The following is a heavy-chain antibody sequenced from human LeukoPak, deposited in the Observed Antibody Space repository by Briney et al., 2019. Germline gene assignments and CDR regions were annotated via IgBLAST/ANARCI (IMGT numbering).Heavy chain of an antibody. D-gene: IGHD3-22*01. CDR2: MYTSGST. J-gene: IGHJ5*02. V-gene: IGHV4-61*02. CDR3: ARDLTRGYLGSGNWFDP. CDR1: GGSISIGSYY. Sequence: SQTLSLTCTVCGGSISIGSYYWSWIRQPAGKGLEWIGRMYTSGSTNYNPSLKSRVTISVDTSKHQFSLKLSSVTAADTAVYYSARDLTRGYLGSGNWFDPWGQGTLVTVSS.